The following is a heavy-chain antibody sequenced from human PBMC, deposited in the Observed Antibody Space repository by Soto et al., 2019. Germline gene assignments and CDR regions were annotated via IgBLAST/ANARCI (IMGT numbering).Heavy chain of an antibody. D-gene: IGHD6-13*01. V-gene: IGHV3-30*18. CDR2: ISYDGSNK. J-gene: IGHJ4*02. CDR1: GFTFSSYG. CDR3: AKDRGLDSSLPMYYFDY. Sequence: GGSLRLSCAASGFTFSSYGMHWVCQAPGKGLEWVAVISYDGSNKYYADSVKGRFTISRDNSKNTLYLQMNSLRAEDTAVYYCAKDRGLDSSLPMYYFDYWGQGTLVTVSS.